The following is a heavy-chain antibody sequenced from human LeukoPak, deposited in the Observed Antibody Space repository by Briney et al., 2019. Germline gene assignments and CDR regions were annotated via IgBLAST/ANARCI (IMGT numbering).Heavy chain of an antibody. CDR1: GFTFSTYA. D-gene: IGHD4-17*01. J-gene: IGHJ4*02. CDR3: ARDVAYGDYGLDY. Sequence: GRSLRLSCAASGFTFSTYAMHWVRQTPGKGLEWVALISYDGNNKYYVDSVKGRFTISRDNSENTLYLQMNSLRVEDTAVYYCARDVAYGDYGLDYWGQGTPVTVSS. V-gene: IGHV3-30*04. CDR2: ISYDGNNK.